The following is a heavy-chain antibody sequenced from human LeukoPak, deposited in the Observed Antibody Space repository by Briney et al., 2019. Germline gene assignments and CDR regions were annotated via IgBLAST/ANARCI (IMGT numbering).Heavy chain of an antibody. V-gene: IGHV3-48*01. D-gene: IGHD2-15*01. J-gene: IGHJ4*02. Sequence: PGGSLRLSCAASGFTFSTYSVNWVRQAPGKGLEWVSYITGSGGSIYYADSVKGRFTISRDNSKNTLYLQMNSLRAEDTAVYYCAKDCYGGSCSSPIVDYWGQGTLVTVSS. CDR2: ITGSGGSI. CDR1: GFTFSTYS. CDR3: AKDCYGGSCSSPIVDY.